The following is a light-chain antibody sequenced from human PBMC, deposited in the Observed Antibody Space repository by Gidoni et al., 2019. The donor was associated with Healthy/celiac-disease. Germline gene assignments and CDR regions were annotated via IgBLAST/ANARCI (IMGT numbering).Light chain of an antibody. V-gene: IGLV1-40*01. CDR2: GNS. J-gene: IGLJ2*01. CDR3: QSYDSSLSGVV. CDR1: SSNIGAGYD. Sequence: QSVLTQPPSLSVAPGQRVTISCTGSSSNIGAGYDVHGYQQLPGTAPKLLIYGNSNRPSGVPDRFSGSKSGTSASLAITGLQAEDEADYYCQSYDSSLSGVVFGGGTKLTVL.